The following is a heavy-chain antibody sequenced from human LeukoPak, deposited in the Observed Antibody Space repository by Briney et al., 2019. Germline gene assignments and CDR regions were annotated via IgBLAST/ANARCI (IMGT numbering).Heavy chain of an antibody. V-gene: IGHV4-59*01. J-gene: IGHJ4*02. CDR2: IPHTGSF. CDR1: GASTSDYY. CDR3: TRGHWALDC. D-gene: IGHD3-16*01. Sequence: PSETLSLTCTIFGASTSDYYWSWVRQPPRKGLEWIGYIPHTGSFDYNPSLNSRATISLDTSKNQFSLKLTSVTAADTAVYYCTRGHWALDCWGQGPLVTVSS.